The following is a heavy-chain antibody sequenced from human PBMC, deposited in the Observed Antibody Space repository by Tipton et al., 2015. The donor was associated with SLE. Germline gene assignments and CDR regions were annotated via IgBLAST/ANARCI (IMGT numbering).Heavy chain of an antibody. Sequence: SGFTFDDHGMHWVRQAPGKGLEWVAVIFYDGGNHYYADSVKGRFTISRDNFKNTLYLQMNSLRAEDTAVYYCARDRHGGNSDGMDVWGQGTTVAVSS. D-gene: IGHD4-23*01. V-gene: IGHV3-33*01. J-gene: IGHJ6*02. CDR2: IFYDGGNH. CDR1: GFTFDDHG. CDR3: ARDRHGGNSDGMDV.